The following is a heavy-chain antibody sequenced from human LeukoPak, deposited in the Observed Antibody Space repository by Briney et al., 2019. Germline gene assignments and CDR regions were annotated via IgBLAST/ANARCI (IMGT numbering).Heavy chain of an antibody. CDR2: INKDGDAT. J-gene: IGHJ6*01. CDR3: ATWAFYHGLDA. V-gene: IGHV3-43*02. Sequence: GGSLRLSCTASGFTFGAYAMHWVRQAPGKGLEWVSLINKDGDATYYADSVNGRFTISRDNSKNSLYLQMNSPRSEDSALYYCATWAFYHGLDAWGQGTTVTVSS. CDR1: GFTFGAYA. D-gene: IGHD1-26*01.